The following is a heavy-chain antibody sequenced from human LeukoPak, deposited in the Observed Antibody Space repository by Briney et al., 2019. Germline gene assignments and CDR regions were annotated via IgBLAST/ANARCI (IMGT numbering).Heavy chain of an antibody. D-gene: IGHD5-24*01. Sequence: GGSLRPSCAASGFTFSSYWMHWVRQAPGKGLVWVSRINSDGSSTSYADSVKGRFTISRDNAKNTLYLQMNSLRAEDTAVYYCARYGDGYDFDYWGQGTLVTVSS. CDR2: INSDGSST. CDR3: ARYGDGYDFDY. CDR1: GFTFSSYW. V-gene: IGHV3-74*01. J-gene: IGHJ4*02.